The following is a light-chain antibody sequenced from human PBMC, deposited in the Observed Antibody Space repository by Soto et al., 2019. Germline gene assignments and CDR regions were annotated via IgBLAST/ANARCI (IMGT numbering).Light chain of an antibody. CDR1: SSDLGGYNF. CDR3: CSDTSSSPYV. V-gene: IGLV2-14*01. J-gene: IGLJ1*01. CDR2: QVS. Sequence: QSALTQPASVSGSPGQSITISCTGTSSDLGGYNFVSWYQHHPGKAPKLMIYQVSNRPSGVSNRFSGSKSGNTASLTISGLQAEDEADYYCCSDTSSSPYVFGTGTKLTVL.